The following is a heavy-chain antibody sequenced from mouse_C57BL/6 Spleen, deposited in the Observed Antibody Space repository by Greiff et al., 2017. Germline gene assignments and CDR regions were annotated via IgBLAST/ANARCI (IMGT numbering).Heavy chain of an antibody. CDR1: GFSLTSYG. J-gene: IGHJ1*03. D-gene: IGHD1-2*01. CDR3: AREMGVRRNDWYFDV. CDR2: IWSGGST. V-gene: IGHV2-2*01. Sequence: VKLMESGPGLVQPSQSLSITCTVSGFSLTSYGVHWVRQSPGKGLEWLGVIWSGGSTAYNAAFISRLGISKDNSNTQVFFKMNRLRADDTAIDDCAREMGVRRNDWYFDVWGTGTTVTVSS.